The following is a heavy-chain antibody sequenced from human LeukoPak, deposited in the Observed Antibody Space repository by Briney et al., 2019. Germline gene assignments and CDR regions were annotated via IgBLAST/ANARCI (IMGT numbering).Heavy chain of an antibody. CDR2: IYSSGST. D-gene: IGHD4-23*01. V-gene: IGHV4-4*07. CDR1: GGSINGYY. Sequence: PSETLTLTCTVSGGSINGYYWSWIRQPAGKGLEWIGRIYSSGSTNYNPSLKSRVSMSEDTSKNQFSLKLTAVTAADTAVYYCARGGKATVVTMWGQGILVTVSS. CDR3: ARGGKATVVTM. J-gene: IGHJ4*02.